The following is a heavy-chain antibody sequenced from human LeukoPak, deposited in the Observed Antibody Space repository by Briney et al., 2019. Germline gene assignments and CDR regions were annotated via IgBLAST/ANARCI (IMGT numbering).Heavy chain of an antibody. V-gene: IGHV4-61*01. J-gene: IGHJ3*02. CDR2: LYYSGST. CDR1: GGSVSSGSYY. D-gene: IGHD3-10*01. Sequence: PSETLSLTCTVSGGSVSSGSYYWNWIRQPPGKGLEWIGYLYYSGSTNSNPSLKSRVTMSVDTSKNQFSLKLRSVTAADTAVYYCARGGSGISNAFDIWGQGTMVTVSS. CDR3: ARGGSGISNAFDI.